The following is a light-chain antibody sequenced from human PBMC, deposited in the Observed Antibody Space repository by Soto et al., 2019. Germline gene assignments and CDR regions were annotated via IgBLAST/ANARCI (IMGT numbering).Light chain of an antibody. CDR3: QQYGTLPFS. CDR2: HAS. V-gene: IGKV3-20*01. Sequence: EIVLTQSPGTLSLSPGESATLSCRANQVVSSSYLAWYQQKPGQAPRLLIYHASDRATGVPDRFSGSGSGTDFALTITRLEPEDCALFYCQQYGTLPFSCGQGTKLEIK. CDR1: QVVSSSY. J-gene: IGKJ2*01.